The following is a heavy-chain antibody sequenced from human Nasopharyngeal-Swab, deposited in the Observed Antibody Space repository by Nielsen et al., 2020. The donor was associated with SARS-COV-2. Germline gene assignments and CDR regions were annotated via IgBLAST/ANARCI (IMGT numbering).Heavy chain of an antibody. Sequence: GASLQISCTASGFTFGDYAMSWFRQAPGKGLEWVGFIRSKAYGGTTECAASVKGRFTISRDDSKSIAYLQMNSLKTEDTAVYYCTRADVRPAGSGSYYEYPDYWGQGTLVTVSS. CDR1: GFTFGDYA. CDR3: TRADVRPAGSGSYYEYPDY. J-gene: IGHJ4*02. D-gene: IGHD1-26*01. V-gene: IGHV3-49*03. CDR2: IRSKAYGGTT.